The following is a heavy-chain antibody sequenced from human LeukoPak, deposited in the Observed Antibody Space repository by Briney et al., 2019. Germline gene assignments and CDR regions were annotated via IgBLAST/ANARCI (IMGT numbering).Heavy chain of an antibody. Sequence: SETLSLTCSVSGYSIGSDYYWGWIRQPPGKGLEWIGNIYHSGSTYYNPSLKSRVTLSLDTSKNQFSLNLSSVTAADTAVYYCARSSRHFYGSGTNLTPWPAGMDVWGQGTTVTVSS. CDR2: IYHSGST. J-gene: IGHJ6*02. CDR1: GYSIGSDYY. V-gene: IGHV4-38-2*02. CDR3: ARSSRHFYGSGTNLTPWPAGMDV. D-gene: IGHD3-10*01.